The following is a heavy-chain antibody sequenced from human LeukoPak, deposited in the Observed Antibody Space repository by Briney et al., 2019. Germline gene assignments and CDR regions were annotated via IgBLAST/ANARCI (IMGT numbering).Heavy chain of an antibody. D-gene: IGHD3-9*01. V-gene: IGHV4-39*07. CDR1: GGSLISSTSYY. Sequence: SETLSLTCTVSGGSLISSTSYYWGWIRQPPGKGLEWIGSIYHSGSTYYNPSLKSRVTISVDTSKNQFSLKLSSVTAADTAVYYCARRVGFLTGYYRPWGQGTLVTVSS. J-gene: IGHJ5*02. CDR2: IYHSGST. CDR3: ARRVGFLTGYYRP.